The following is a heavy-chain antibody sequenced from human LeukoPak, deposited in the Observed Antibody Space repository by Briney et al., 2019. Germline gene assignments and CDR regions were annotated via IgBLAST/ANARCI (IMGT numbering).Heavy chain of an antibody. D-gene: IGHD2-8*01. CDR2: IWNDGSNK. J-gene: IGHJ4*02. CDR3: ATDNCTNGVCYYFDY. CDR1: GFTFSSYG. Sequence: GRSLRLSCAASGFTFSSYGMHWVRQAPGKGLEWVAVIWNDGSNKYYADSVKGRFTISRGNSKNTLYLQMNSLRAEDTAVYYCATDNCTNGVCYYFDYWGQGTLVTVSS. V-gene: IGHV3-33*01.